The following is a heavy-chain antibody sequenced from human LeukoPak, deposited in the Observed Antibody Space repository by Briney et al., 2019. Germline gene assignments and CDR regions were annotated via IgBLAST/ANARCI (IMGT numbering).Heavy chain of an antibody. CDR2: INSDGSST. Sequence: PGGSLRLSCAASGLTFSSHWMHWVRQAPGKGLVWVSRINSDGSSTTYADSVKGRFTISRDNAKNTLYLQMNSLRAEDTAVYYCARDYGRSRDYGMDVWGQGTTVTVSS. J-gene: IGHJ6*02. CDR3: ARDYGRSRDYGMDV. CDR1: GLTFSSHW. D-gene: IGHD3-10*01. V-gene: IGHV3-74*01.